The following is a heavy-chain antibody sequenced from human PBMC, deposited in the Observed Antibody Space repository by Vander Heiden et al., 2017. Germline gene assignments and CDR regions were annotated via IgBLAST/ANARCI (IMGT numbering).Heavy chain of an antibody. CDR3: AKPLSFGYGDYGNDAFDI. Sequence: EVQLVESGGGLVQPGRSLRLSCAASGFTFDAYAMHWVRQAPGKGLEWVSGISWNSGSIGYADSVKGRFTISRDNAKNSLYLQMNSLRAEDTALYYCAKPLSFGYGDYGNDAFDIWGQGTMVTVSS. CDR2: ISWNSGSI. V-gene: IGHV3-9*01. J-gene: IGHJ3*02. CDR1: GFTFDAYA. D-gene: IGHD4-17*01.